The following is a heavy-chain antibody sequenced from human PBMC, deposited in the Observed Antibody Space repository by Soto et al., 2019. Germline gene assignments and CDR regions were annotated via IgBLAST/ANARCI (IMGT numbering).Heavy chain of an antibody. J-gene: IGHJ4*02. V-gene: IGHV3-7*03. CDR2: IKQDGSEK. D-gene: IGHD5-12*01. CDR3: ARDLTAIWWLPDY. Sequence: EVQLVESGGGLVQPGGSLRLSCAASGFTFSSYWMTWVRQAPGKGLEWVANIKQDGSEKYYVDSVKGRFTISRDNAKNSLYLQMDSLRVEDSAVYYCARDLTAIWWLPDYWGQSTLVTVSS. CDR1: GFTFSSYW.